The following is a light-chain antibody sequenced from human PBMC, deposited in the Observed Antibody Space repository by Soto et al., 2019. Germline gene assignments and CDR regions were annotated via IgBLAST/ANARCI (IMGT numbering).Light chain of an antibody. V-gene: IGLV4-69*01. J-gene: IGLJ3*02. CDR2: VNSDGSH. CDR1: SGHSTYA. Sequence: QLVLTQSPSASASLGASVKLTCTLSSGHSTYAIAWHQQQPEKGPRYLMRVNSDGSHTKGDWIPDRLSGSSSGAERYLTISSHQSEDEADYYCQTWATGIVVFGGGTKLTVL. CDR3: QTWATGIVV.